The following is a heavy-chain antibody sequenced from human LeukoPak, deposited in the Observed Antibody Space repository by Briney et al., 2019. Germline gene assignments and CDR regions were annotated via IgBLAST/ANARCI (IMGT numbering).Heavy chain of an antibody. V-gene: IGHV4-59*01. Sequence: PSETLSLTCTVSGGSISSYYWSWIRQPPGKGLEGIGYIYYSGSTNYNPSLKSRVTISVDTSKNQFSLKLSSVTAADTAVYYCARVMAAAGPIDYWGQGTLVTVSS. D-gene: IGHD6-13*01. CDR2: IYYSGST. J-gene: IGHJ4*02. CDR1: GGSISSYY. CDR3: ARVMAAAGPIDY.